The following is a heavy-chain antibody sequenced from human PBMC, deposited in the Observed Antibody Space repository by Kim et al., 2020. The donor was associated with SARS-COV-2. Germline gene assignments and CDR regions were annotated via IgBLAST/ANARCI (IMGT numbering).Heavy chain of an antibody. J-gene: IGHJ4*02. Sequence: TYYNPSLGIRVTMSVDTSKNQFSLELSSVTAADTAVYYCARGGYSGYDCDYWGQGTQVTVSS. CDR3: ARGGYSGYDCDY. V-gene: IGHV4-31*02. D-gene: IGHD5-12*01. CDR2: T.